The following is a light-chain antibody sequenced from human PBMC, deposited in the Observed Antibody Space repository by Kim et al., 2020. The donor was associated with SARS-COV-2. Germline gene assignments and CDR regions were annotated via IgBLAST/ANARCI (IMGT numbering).Light chain of an antibody. J-gene: IGLJ3*02. CDR2: YDS. Sequence: APRKTARITCGGKNIGSKSVHWYQQKPGQAPVLVIYYDSDRPSGIPERLSGSNSGNTATLTISRVEAGDEADYYCQVWDSSSDHRVFGGGTQLTVL. V-gene: IGLV3-21*04. CDR3: QVWDSSSDHRV. CDR1: NIGSKS.